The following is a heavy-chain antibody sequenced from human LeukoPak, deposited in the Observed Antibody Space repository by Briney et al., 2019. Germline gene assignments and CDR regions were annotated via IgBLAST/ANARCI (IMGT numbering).Heavy chain of an antibody. J-gene: IGHJ5*02. V-gene: IGHV4-59*01. CDR2: IYCSGST. CDR3: ARLSSGYYSSWFDP. D-gene: IGHD3-22*01. Sequence: ASETLSLXCTVSGGSISSYYWSWIRQPPGKGLGWIGYIYCSGSTNYNPSLKSRVTISVDTSKNQFSLKLSSVTAADTAVYYCARLSSGYYSSWFDPWGQGTLVTVSS. CDR1: GGSISSYY.